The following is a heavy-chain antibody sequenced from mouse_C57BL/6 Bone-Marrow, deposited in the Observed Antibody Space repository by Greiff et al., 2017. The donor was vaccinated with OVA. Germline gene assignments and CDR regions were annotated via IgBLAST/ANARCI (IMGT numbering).Heavy chain of an antibody. V-gene: IGHV1-12*01. J-gene: IGHJ2*01. Sequence: QVQLQQSGAELVRPGASVKLSCKASGYTFTSYNMHWVKQTPRQGLEWIGAIYPGNGDTYYNQKFKGKATLTVDKSSSTAYMQLSSLTYADSAVYVCASSRGYMGYFDYWGQGTTLTVSS. CDR1: GYTFTSYN. CDR3: ASSRGYMGYFDY. CDR2: IYPGNGDT.